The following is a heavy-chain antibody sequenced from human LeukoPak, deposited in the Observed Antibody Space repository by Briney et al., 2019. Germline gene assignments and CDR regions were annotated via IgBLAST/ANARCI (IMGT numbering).Heavy chain of an antibody. D-gene: IGHD1-26*01. CDR3: AKDREGATMGPDY. CDR1: GVTFSSCA. Sequence: GGSLRLSCAASGVTFSSCAMHWVRQAPGKGLEWVALISYDGSNKYYADSVKGRFTISRDNSKNTLYLQMNSLRAEDTAVYYCAKDREGATMGPDYWGQGTLVTVSS. J-gene: IGHJ4*02. V-gene: IGHV3-30*04. CDR2: ISYDGSNK.